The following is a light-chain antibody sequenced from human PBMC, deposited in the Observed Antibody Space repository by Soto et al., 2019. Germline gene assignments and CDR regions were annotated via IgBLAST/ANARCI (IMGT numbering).Light chain of an antibody. CDR1: SSDVGGYNY. V-gene: IGLV2-11*01. Sequence: QSALTQPRSVSGSPGQSVTISCTGTSSDVGGYNYVSWYQQHPGKAPKLMIYDVSKRPSGVPDRFSGSKPGNTASLTISGLQAEDEADYYCCSYAGSSWVFGGGTKLTVL. J-gene: IGLJ2*01. CDR3: CSYAGSSWV. CDR2: DVS.